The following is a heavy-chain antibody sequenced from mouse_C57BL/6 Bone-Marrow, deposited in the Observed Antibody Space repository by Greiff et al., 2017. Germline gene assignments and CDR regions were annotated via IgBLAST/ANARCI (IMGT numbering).Heavy chain of an antibody. CDR1: GYTFTSYW. J-gene: IGHJ2*01. Sequence: VQLQQSGAELAKPGASVKLSCTASGYTFTSYWMHWVKQRPGQGLEWIGYINPSSGYTKYNQKFKDKATLTADKSSSTAYMQLSSLTYEDSAVYYCAKNYYGSSYYYWGQGTTLTVTS. CDR2: INPSSGYT. V-gene: IGHV1-7*01. D-gene: IGHD1-1*01. CDR3: AKNYYGSSYYY.